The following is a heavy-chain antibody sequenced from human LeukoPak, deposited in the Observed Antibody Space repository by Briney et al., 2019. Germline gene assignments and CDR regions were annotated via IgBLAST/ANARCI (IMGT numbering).Heavy chain of an antibody. Sequence: SETLSLTCTVSGASISSYYWSWIRQPPGKGLEWIGYIFHSGSTNYNPSLKSRVTISVDTSKNQLSLKLSSVTAADTAVYYCARGAPGGNDYGDYWGQGTPVTVSS. J-gene: IGHJ4*02. V-gene: IGHV4-59*01. CDR2: IFHSGST. CDR1: GASISSYY. CDR3: ARGAPGGNDYGDY.